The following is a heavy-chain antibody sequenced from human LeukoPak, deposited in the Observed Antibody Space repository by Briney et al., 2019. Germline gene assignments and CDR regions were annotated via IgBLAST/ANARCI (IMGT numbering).Heavy chain of an antibody. Sequence: ASVKVSCKASGYSFTSYGFSWLRQAPGQGLEYMGWISVYNGDTNYARKLQGRVTMTTDTSTSIAYMELRSLRSDDTAVYYCARVGVPVKNDYWGQGTLVTVSS. CDR2: ISVYNGDT. J-gene: IGHJ4*02. CDR3: ARVGVPVKNDY. D-gene: IGHD2-2*01. CDR1: GYSFTSYG. V-gene: IGHV1-18*01.